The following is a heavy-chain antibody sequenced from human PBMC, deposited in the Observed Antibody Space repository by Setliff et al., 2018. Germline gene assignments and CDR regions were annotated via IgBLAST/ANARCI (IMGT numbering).Heavy chain of an antibody. D-gene: IGHD3-3*01. Sequence: PGGSLRLSCAASGFTFSSHAMHWVRQAPGKGLEWVAVTSYDGINKYYADSVKGRFTISRDNSKNTLCLQMNTLRVEDTALYYCARDAPTPYYNFWSGILEYWGQGALVTVSS. CDR3: ARDAPTPYYNFWSGILEY. V-gene: IGHV3-30*01. J-gene: IGHJ4*02. CDR2: TSYDGINK. CDR1: GFTFSSHA.